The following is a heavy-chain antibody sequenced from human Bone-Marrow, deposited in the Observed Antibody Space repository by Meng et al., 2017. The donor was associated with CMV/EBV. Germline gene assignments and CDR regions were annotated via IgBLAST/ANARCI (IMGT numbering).Heavy chain of an antibody. CDR3: APGFRSWSGSYSS. CDR2: ITHSGST. CDR1: GAPFSGY. J-gene: IGHJ4*02. D-gene: IGHD1-26*01. V-gene: IGHV4-34*01. Sequence: VHLQQGGAGRLKPSETLCLTCGVYGAPFSGYWSWVRQPPGKGLEWIGEITHSGSTNYNVSLKSRVTISIDTSKNQFSLKLSSVTATDTAVYYCAPGFRSWSGSYSSWGQGTLVTVSS.